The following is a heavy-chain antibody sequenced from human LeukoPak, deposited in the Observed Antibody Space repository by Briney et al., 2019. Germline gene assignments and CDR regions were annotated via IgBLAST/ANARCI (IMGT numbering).Heavy chain of an antibody. CDR1: GGSISNGTSY. J-gene: IGHJ5*01. Sequence: SETLSLTCTVSGGSISNGTSYWTWIRQPAGKSLEWLGRIYSSGSTNYNPSLKSRVTISADTSKNQFSLTVTSVTAADTAVYYCARGPPDFYNSGSYYSGYNWFDSWGQGILVTVSS. CDR2: IYSSGST. V-gene: IGHV4-61*02. D-gene: IGHD3-10*01. CDR3: ARGPPDFYNSGSYYSGYNWFDS.